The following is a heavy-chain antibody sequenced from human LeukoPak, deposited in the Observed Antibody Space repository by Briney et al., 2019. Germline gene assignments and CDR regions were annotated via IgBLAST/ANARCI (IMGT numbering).Heavy chain of an antibody. D-gene: IGHD2-15*01. CDR1: GYTFNNYY. CDR3: TREGRAGNWFDP. CDR2: INPDSGDT. Sequence: ASVKVSCKASGYTFNNYYIYWVRQAPRQGLEWMGWINPDSGDTKYQGRVTMPRDTSINTLYMEVRRLRYDDTAIFYCTREGRAGNWFDPWGERTLITVSS. J-gene: IGHJ5*02. V-gene: IGHV1-2*02.